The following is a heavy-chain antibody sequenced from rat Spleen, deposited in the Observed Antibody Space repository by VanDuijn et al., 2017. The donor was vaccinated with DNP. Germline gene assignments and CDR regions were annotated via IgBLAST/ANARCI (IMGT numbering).Heavy chain of an antibody. J-gene: IGHJ4*01. Sequence: EVQLVETGGGLVQPGRSLKLSCVASGFTFSSYWMYWIRQAPGKGLEWVASITFEGSSTYYGGSVKGRFTISRDNSKDTLYLQMNSLRSEDTATYYCARQGIPLAYAMDAWGQGTSVTVSS. D-gene: IGHD1-6*01. V-gene: IGHV5-58*01. CDR2: ITFEGSST. CDR1: GFTFSSYW. CDR3: ARQGIPLAYAMDA.